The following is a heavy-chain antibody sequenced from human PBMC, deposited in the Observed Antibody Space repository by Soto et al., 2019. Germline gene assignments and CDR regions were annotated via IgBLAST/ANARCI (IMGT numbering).Heavy chain of an antibody. CDR3: AKAPWDPTVTQRGYYYMDV. D-gene: IGHD4-17*01. Sequence: GGSLRLSCAASGFTFSSYAMSWVRQAPGKGLEWVSAISGSGGSTYYADSVKGRFTISRDNSKNTLYLQMNSLRAEDKAVYYCAKAPWDPTVTQRGYYYMDVWGKGTTVTVSS. V-gene: IGHV3-23*01. J-gene: IGHJ6*03. CDR2: ISGSGGST. CDR1: GFTFSSYA.